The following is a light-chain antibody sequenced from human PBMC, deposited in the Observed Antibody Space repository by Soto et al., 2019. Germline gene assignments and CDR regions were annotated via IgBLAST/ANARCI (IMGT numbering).Light chain of an antibody. CDR3: SSFAGNNNLV. J-gene: IGLJ2*01. CDR2: EVS. V-gene: IGLV2-8*01. Sequence: QSALTQPPSASGSPGQSVTISCTGTSSDVGGYNYVSWYQQHPGKAPKLMISEVSKRPSGVPDRFSGSKSGNTASLTVSGLHAEEEADYYCSSFAGNNNLVFGGGTQLTVL. CDR1: SSDVGGYNY.